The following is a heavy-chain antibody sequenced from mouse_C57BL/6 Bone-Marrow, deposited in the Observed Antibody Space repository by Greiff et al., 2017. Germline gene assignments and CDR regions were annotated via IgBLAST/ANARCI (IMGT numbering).Heavy chain of an antibody. CDR3: ARSKNWDSWFAY. J-gene: IGHJ3*01. CDR2: INPGSGGT. CDR1: GYAFTYYL. V-gene: IGHV1-54*01. Sequence: QVQLQQSGAELVRPGTSVKVSCKASGYAFTYYLIEWVKQRPGQGLEWIGVINPGSGGTNYNEKFKGKATLTADKSSSTAYMQLSSLTSEDSAVYFCARSKNWDSWFAYWGQGTLVTVSA. D-gene: IGHD4-1*01.